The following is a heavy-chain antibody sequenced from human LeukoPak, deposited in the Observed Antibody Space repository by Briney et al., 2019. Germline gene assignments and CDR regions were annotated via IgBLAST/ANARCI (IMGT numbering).Heavy chain of an antibody. CDR1: GGTFRSYA. J-gene: IGHJ6*03. V-gene: IGHV1-69*13. CDR2: IIPIFGTA. Sequence: SVKVSCKASGGTFRSYAISWVRQAPGQGLEWMGGIIPIFGTANYAQKFQGRVTITADESTSTAYMELSSLRSEDTAVYYCARGRTIFGVVNYYYYYMDVWGKGTTVTVSS. D-gene: IGHD3-3*01. CDR3: ARGRTIFGVVNYYYYYMDV.